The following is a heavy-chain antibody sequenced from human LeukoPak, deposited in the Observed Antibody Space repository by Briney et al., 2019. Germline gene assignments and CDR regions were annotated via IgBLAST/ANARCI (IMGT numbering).Heavy chain of an antibody. Sequence: ASVKVSCKASGYTFTSYYMHWVRQAPGQGLEWMGGITVKFNIIKYAQKFQGRVAITADESTSTAYMELSGLRSEDTAMYYCGRWAGSSTRDGFWSGPFNFWGQGTLVSVSS. CDR3: GRWAGSSTRDGFWSGPFNF. J-gene: IGHJ4*02. D-gene: IGHD3-3*01. CDR1: GYTFTSYY. V-gene: IGHV1-46*01. CDR2: ITVKFNII.